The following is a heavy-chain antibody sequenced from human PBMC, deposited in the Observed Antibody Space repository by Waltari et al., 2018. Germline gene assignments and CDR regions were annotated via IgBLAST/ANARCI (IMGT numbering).Heavy chain of an antibody. J-gene: IGHJ4*02. CDR3: ARDGDTYYYDSSGRIDF. Sequence: QVQLVESGGGVVQPGRSLRLSCAASGFTFSSSGMHWVRQAPGKGLEWVVVIWYDGSNTYYADSVKGRFTISRDNSNNSRYLQMNVLRAEDTAVYYCARDGDTYYYDSSGRIDFWGQGTLVTVSS. CDR2: IWYDGSNT. V-gene: IGHV3-33*01. CDR1: GFTFSSSG. D-gene: IGHD3-22*01.